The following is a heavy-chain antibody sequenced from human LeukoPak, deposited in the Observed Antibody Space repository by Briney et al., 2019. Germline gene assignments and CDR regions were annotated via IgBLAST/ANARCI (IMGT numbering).Heavy chain of an antibody. V-gene: IGHV3-30-3*01. J-gene: IGHJ4*02. D-gene: IGHD2-15*01. Sequence: PGRSLRLSCAASGFTFSSYAMHWVRQAPGKGLEWVAVISYDGSNEYYADSVKGRFTISRDNSKNTLYLQMNSLRAEDTAVYYCARALVVVAATPDYWGQGTLVTVSS. CDR2: ISYDGSNE. CDR3: ARALVVVAATPDY. CDR1: GFTFSSYA.